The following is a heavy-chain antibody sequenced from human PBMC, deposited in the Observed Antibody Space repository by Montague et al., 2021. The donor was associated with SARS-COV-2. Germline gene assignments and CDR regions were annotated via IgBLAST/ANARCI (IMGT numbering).Heavy chain of an antibody. CDR2: VNHSEST. J-gene: IGHJ6*03. CDR1: GGSFSGFY. D-gene: IGHD3-22*01. V-gene: IGHV4-34*01. Sequence: SETLSLTCAASGGSFSGFYWSWFRQSPGKGLEWIGDVNHSESTNXNPSLQSRVTISVDRSKNQFSLRLRSVTAADTAVYYCARGRGLYYESSGGLYYMDVWGEGTTVTVSS. CDR3: ARGRGLYYESSGGLYYMDV.